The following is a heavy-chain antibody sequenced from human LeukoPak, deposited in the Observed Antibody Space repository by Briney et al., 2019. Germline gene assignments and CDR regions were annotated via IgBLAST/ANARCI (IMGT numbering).Heavy chain of an antibody. V-gene: IGHV3-21*01. CDR3: ARGGTLGYCSSTSCYPFDY. Sequence: GGSLRLSCAASGFTFSSYSMNWVRQAPGKGLEWVSSISSSSSYIYYADSVKGRFTISRDNAKNSLYLQMNSLRAEDTAVYYCARGGTLGYCSSTSCYPFDYWGQGTLVTVSS. J-gene: IGHJ4*02. D-gene: IGHD2-2*01. CDR1: GFTFSSYS. CDR2: ISSSSSYI.